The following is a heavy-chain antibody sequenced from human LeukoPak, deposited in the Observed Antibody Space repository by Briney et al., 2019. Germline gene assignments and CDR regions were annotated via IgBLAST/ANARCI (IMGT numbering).Heavy chain of an antibody. CDR2: IIPIFGTA. CDR3: AREPPLTNYDFWSGPTDKSREYNWFDP. J-gene: IGHJ5*02. CDR1: GGTFSIYA. Sequence: GASVKVSCKASGGTFSIYAISWVRQAPGQGLEWMGGIIPIFGTANYAQKFQGRVTITADESTSTAYMELSSLRSEDTAVYYCAREPPLTNYDFWSGPTDKSREYNWFDPWGQGTLVTVSS. V-gene: IGHV1-69*01. D-gene: IGHD3-3*01.